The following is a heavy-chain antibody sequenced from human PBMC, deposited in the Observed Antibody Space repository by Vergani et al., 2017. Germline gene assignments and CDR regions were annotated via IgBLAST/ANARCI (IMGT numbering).Heavy chain of an antibody. CDR1: GFTFGDYA. CDR2: IRSKAYGGTT. Sequence: EVQLVESGGGLVQPGRSLRLSCTASGFTFGDYAISWVRQAPGKGLEWVGFIRSKAYGGTTEYAASVKGRFTISRDDSKSIAYLQMNSLKTEDTAVYYCTTLRMCSGGSCSHYYYYGMDVWGQGTTVTVSS. V-gene: IGHV3-49*04. D-gene: IGHD2-15*01. J-gene: IGHJ6*02. CDR3: TTLRMCSGGSCSHYYYYGMDV.